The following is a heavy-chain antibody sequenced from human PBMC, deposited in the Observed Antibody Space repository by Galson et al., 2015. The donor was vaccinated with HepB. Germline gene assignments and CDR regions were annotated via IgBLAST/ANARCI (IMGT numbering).Heavy chain of an antibody. CDR1: GFTFSSYG. D-gene: IGHD3-10*01. Sequence: SLRLSCAASGFTFSSYGMHWVRQAPGKGLEWVAVIWYDGSNKYYADSVKGRFTISRDNSKNTLYLQMNSLRAEDTAVYYCARGFRGGYYGSGSYFDYWGQGTLVTGSS. V-gene: IGHV3-33*08. J-gene: IGHJ4*02. CDR3: ARGFRGGYYGSGSYFDY. CDR2: IWYDGSNK.